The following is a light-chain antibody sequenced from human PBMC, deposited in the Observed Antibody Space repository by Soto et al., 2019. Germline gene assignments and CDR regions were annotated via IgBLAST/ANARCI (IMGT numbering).Light chain of an antibody. CDR2: DVT. Sequence: QSVLTQPASVSGSPGQSITISCTGTSTDVGGYKYVSWYQQHPGKAPKLMIYDVTSRLSGISNRFSGSKSGNTAFLIISGLQAEDEADYYCISYTSSDTYVFGTGTKVTVL. V-gene: IGLV2-14*01. J-gene: IGLJ1*01. CDR3: ISYTSSDTYV. CDR1: STDVGGYKY.